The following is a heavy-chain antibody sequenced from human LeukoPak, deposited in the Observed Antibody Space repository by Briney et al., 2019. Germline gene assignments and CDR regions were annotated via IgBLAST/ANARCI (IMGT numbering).Heavy chain of an antibody. J-gene: IGHJ4*02. CDR1: GYTFTDYY. Sequence: GASVRVSCKASGYTFTDYYVHWVRQAPGQGLEWMGWINPNSGGTKYAQNFQGRVTMTRDTSISTAYMELSRLRSDDTAVYYCARERREFFDYWGQGALVTVS. CDR2: INPNSGGT. V-gene: IGHV1-2*02. D-gene: IGHD3-10*01. CDR3: ARERREFFDY.